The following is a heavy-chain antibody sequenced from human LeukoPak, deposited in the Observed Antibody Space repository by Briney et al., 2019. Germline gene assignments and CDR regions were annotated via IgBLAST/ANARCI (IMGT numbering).Heavy chain of an antibody. J-gene: IGHJ4*02. Sequence: SETLSLTCTVSGGSISSYYWSWIRQPPGKGLEWIGYIYYSGSTNYNPSLKSRVTISVDTSKNQFSMKLRSVTAADTAVYPCARARTYYDRTGTNHHLLDYWGQGTLVTVPS. CDR1: GGSISSYY. V-gene: IGHV4-59*01. CDR3: ARARTYYDRTGTNHHLLDY. D-gene: IGHD3-22*01. CDR2: IYYSGST.